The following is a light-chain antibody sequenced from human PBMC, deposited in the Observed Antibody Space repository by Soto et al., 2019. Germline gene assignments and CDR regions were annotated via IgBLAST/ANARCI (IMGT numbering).Light chain of an antibody. CDR2: LDRSGSY. Sequence: QLVLTQSSSASASLGSSVKLTCIRSSGHSTYIIAWHQQQPGKAPRFLMTLDRSGSYNRGSGVPARFSGSSSGADRYLTISNLQFEDEGDYYCETWYSNTHKVFGGGTQLTVL. CDR1: SGHSTYI. CDR3: ETWYSNTHKV. V-gene: IGLV4-60*02. J-gene: IGLJ3*02.